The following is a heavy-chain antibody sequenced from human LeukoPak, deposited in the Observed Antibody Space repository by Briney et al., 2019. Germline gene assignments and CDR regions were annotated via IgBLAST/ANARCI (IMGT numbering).Heavy chain of an antibody. J-gene: IGHJ4*02. D-gene: IGHD1-26*01. Sequence: GGSLRLSCVASGFPFSSYWMTWVRQAPGKGLEWISGISGSGASTYYADSVKGRFTISRDDSRNTLYLQMNSLRGDDTAVYYCAKDVGKWESLHFFDYWGQGTLVTVSS. CDR3: AKDVGKWESLHFFDY. CDR1: GFPFSSYW. V-gene: IGHV3-23*01. CDR2: ISGSGAST.